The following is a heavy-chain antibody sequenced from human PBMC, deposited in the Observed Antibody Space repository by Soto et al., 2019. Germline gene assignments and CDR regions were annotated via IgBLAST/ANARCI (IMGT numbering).Heavy chain of an antibody. CDR1: GDSVSSNSAA. J-gene: IGHJ6*03. CDR2: TYYRSRWYN. D-gene: IGHD1-7*01. Sequence: SQTLSLTCAISGDSVSSNSAAWNWIRQSPSRGLEWLGRTYYRSRWYNDYAVSVKSRITVNPDTSKNQFSLHLNSVTPEDTAVYYCAGTTSLQSYYMDVWAKETTVTVSS. CDR3: AGTTSLQSYYMDV. V-gene: IGHV6-1*01.